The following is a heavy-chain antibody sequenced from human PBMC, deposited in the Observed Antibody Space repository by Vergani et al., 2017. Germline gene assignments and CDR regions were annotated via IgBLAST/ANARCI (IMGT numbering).Heavy chain of an antibody. D-gene: IGHD3-10*01. J-gene: IGHJ4*02. CDR3: AGYYRGRSNYYGSGSYYDY. V-gene: IGHV3-33*01. Sequence: QVQLVESGGGVVQPGRSLRLSCAASGFTFSSYGMHWVRQAPGKGLEWVAVIWYDGSNKYYADTVEGRFTISRDNSTNTLYLQMNSLRAEDTAVYYWAGYYRGRSNYYGSGSYYDYWGQGTLVTVSS. CDR2: IWYDGSNK. CDR1: GFTFSSYG.